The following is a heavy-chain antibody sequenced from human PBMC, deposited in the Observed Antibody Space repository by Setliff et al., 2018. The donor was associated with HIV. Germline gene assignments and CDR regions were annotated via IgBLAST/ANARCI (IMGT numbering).Heavy chain of an antibody. D-gene: IGHD3-22*01. CDR3: ARVRDYYDSGAQAFDI. CDR1: GFTFSDYY. V-gene: IGHV3-11*04. J-gene: IGHJ3*02. Sequence: PGGSLRLSCAGSGSGGSGFTFSDYYMSWVRQAPGKGLEWLSYISSSGTTTYYADSVKGRFTISRDNAKNSVLLQMNSLRAEDTAVYYCARVRDYYDSGAQAFDIWGQGTMVTVSS. CDR2: ISSSGTTT.